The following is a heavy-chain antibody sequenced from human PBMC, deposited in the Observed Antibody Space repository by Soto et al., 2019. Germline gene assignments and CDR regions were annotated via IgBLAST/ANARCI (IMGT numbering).Heavy chain of an antibody. Sequence: GGSLRLSCAASGFTFSSYSMNWVRQAPGKGLEWVSYISSSSSTIYYADSVKGRFTISRDNAKNSLYLQMNSLRDEDTAVYYCARDALVVVVAAPGGMDVWGQGTTGTV. CDR1: GFTFSSYS. D-gene: IGHD2-15*01. J-gene: IGHJ6*02. CDR3: ARDALVVVVAAPGGMDV. CDR2: ISSSSSTI. V-gene: IGHV3-48*02.